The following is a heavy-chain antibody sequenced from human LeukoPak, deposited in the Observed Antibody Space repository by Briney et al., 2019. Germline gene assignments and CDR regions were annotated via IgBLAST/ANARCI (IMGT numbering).Heavy chain of an antibody. D-gene: IGHD1-26*01. Sequence: SVKVSCKASGGTFSSYAISWVRQAPGQGLEWMGGIIPIFGTANYAQKFQGRVTITADESTSTAYMELSSLRSEDTAMYYCARDXGYQLLSIHIVGATSFDXWGQGXLVTV. CDR2: IIPIFGTA. J-gene: IGHJ4*02. V-gene: IGHV1-69*13. CDR1: GGTFSSYA. CDR3: ARDXGYQLLSIHIVGATSFDX.